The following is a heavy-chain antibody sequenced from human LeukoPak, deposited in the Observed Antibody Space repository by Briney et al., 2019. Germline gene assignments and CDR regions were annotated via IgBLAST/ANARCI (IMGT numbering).Heavy chain of an antibody. Sequence: ASVKVSCKASGYTFTGYYMHWVRQAPGQGLEWMGWINPNSGGTNYAQKFQGRVTMTRDTSISTAYMELSRLRSDDTAVYYCARGGMIRILAAAGKLDYWGQGTLVTVSS. CDR3: ARGGMIRILAAAGKLDY. J-gene: IGHJ4*02. V-gene: IGHV1-2*02. D-gene: IGHD6-13*01. CDR2: INPNSGGT. CDR1: GYTFTGYY.